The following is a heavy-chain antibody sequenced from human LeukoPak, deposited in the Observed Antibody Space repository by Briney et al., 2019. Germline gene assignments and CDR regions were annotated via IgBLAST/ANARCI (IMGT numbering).Heavy chain of an antibody. J-gene: IGHJ4*02. D-gene: IGHD3-22*01. V-gene: IGHV4-31*03. CDR3: ASQSRNYYQSGEFRTWIDY. CDR1: GASISSGGYY. CDR2: ISYSGSP. Sequence: SETLSLTCTVSGASISSGGYYWSWIRQHPGKGLEWIGYISYSGSPYYNPSLKTRVTISVDTSKNQFSLKLTSVTAADTAVYYCASQSRNYYQSGEFRTWIDYWGQGTLVTASS.